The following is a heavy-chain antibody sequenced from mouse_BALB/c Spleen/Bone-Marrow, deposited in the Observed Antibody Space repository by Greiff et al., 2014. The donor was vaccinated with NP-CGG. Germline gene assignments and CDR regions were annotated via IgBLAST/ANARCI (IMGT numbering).Heavy chain of an antibody. CDR1: GYTFTEYT. CDR3: ARGRFAY. Sequence: VQLKESGPELVKPGASVKISCKTSGYTFTEYTIHWVKQSHGKSLEWIGNINLNIGGTTYNQKFKGKATLTVDMSSSTAYMDLRSLTSEDSAVYYCARGRFAYWGQGTLVTVSA. J-gene: IGHJ3*01. V-gene: IGHV1-18*01. CDR2: INLNIGGT.